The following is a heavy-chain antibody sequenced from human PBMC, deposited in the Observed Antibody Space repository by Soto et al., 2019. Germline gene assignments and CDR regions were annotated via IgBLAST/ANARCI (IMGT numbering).Heavy chain of an antibody. CDR3: ARVDSVDYYYGMDV. CDR1: GFTVSYFY. CDR2: IYGGDST. J-gene: IGHJ6*02. Sequence: EAQLVESGGGLIQPGGSLRLSCAASGFTVSYFYMNWVRQAPGKGLEWVSVIYGGDSTYYADSVKGRFTTSRDSSKNTVYLQMNSLRAEDTAVYYCARVDSVDYYYGMDVWGQGTTVTVSS. D-gene: IGHD2-15*01. V-gene: IGHV3-53*01.